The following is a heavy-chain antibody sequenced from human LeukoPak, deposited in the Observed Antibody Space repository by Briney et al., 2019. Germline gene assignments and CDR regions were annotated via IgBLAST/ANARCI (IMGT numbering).Heavy chain of an antibody. D-gene: IGHD6-13*01. Sequence: PGGSLRLSCAASGFTVSSNYMSWVRQAPGKGLEWVSVIYSGGSTYYADSVKGRFTISRDNSKNTLYLQMNSLRAEDTAVYYCARDWGIAAAGTGYGMDVWGQGTTVTVSS. J-gene: IGHJ6*02. V-gene: IGHV3-66*01. CDR3: ARDWGIAAAGTGYGMDV. CDR2: IYSGGST. CDR1: GFTVSSNY.